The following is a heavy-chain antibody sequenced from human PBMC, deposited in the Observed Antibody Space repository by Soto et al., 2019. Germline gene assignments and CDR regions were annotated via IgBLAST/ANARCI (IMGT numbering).Heavy chain of an antibody. J-gene: IGHJ6*02. Sequence: PSETLSLTCTVSGGSISSSSYYWGWIRQPPGKGLEWIGSIYYSGSTYCNPSLKSRVTISVDTSKNQFSLKLSSVTAADTAVYYCAREGATNYGMDVWGQGTTVTVSS. CDR2: IYYSGST. CDR1: GGSISSSSYY. V-gene: IGHV4-39*02. CDR3: AREGATNYGMDV.